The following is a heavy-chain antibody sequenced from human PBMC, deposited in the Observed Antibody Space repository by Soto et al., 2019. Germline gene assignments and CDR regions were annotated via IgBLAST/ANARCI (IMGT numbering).Heavy chain of an antibody. V-gene: IGHV4-31*03. D-gene: IGHD3-3*01. CDR3: ARIPSPHGLVTAFDY. CDR1: GGSISSGGYY. J-gene: IGHJ4*02. Sequence: QVQLQESGPGLVKPSQTLSLTCTVSGGSISSGGYYWSWIRQHPGKGLEWIGYIYYSGSTYYNPSLKSRVTISVDTSKNQFSLKLSSVTAADTAVYYCARIPSPHGLVTAFDYWGQGTLVTVSS. CDR2: IYYSGST.